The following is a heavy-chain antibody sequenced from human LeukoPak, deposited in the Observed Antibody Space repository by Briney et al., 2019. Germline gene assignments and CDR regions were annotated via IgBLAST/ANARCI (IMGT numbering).Heavy chain of an antibody. CDR2: ISAYNGNT. CDR3: ARDLPYCTNGVCYIDRYYYYGMDV. V-gene: IGHV1-18*01. J-gene: IGHJ6*02. Sequence: ASVKVSCKASGYTFTSYGISWVRQAPGQGLEWMAWISAYNGNTNYAQKLQGRVTMTTDTSTSTAYMELRSLRSDDTAVYYCARDLPYCTNGVCYIDRYYYYGMDVWGQGTTVTVSS. D-gene: IGHD2-8*01. CDR1: GYTFTSYG.